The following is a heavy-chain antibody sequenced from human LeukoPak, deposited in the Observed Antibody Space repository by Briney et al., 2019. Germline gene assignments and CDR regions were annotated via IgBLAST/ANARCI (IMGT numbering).Heavy chain of an antibody. CDR2: IYTGGAT. CDR1: GFTASILY. J-gene: IGHJ4*02. D-gene: IGHD3-9*01. Sequence: GGSLRLSCVASGFTASILYMHWVRQAPGKGLEWVSVIYTGGATYYADSVKGRFTISRDDSKNTLYLQMNSLRVEDTAVYYCATRNLHSPSDILKWGQGTLVTVSS. CDR3: ATRNLHSPSDILK. V-gene: IGHV3-66*01.